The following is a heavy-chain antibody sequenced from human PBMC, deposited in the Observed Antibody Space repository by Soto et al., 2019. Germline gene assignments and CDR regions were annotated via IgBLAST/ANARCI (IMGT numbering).Heavy chain of an antibody. CDR1: GFTFSSYG. CDR2: ISYDGSNK. J-gene: IGHJ4*02. Sequence: QVQLVESGGGVVQPGRSLRLSCAASGFTFSSYGMHWVRQAPGKGLEWVAVISYDGSNKYYADSVKGRFTISRDNSKNTLYLQMNSLRAEDTGVYYCAKDLDDYVGGSDRRGPEYDFDYWGQGTLVTVSS. V-gene: IGHV3-30*18. CDR3: AKDLDDYVGGSDRRGPEYDFDY. D-gene: IGHD3-16*02.